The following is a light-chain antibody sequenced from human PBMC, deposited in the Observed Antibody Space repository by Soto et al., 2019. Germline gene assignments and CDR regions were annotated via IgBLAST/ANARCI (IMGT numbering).Light chain of an antibody. CDR3: QQYNIYWT. Sequence: DIQMTQSPSTLSASVGDRVTITCRASQSISSWLAWYQQKPGKAPKLLIYKASSLESGVPSRFSDSGSGTECTLTISSLQPDDFSTYYCQQYNIYWTFGQGTKVEI. CDR1: QSISSW. CDR2: KAS. V-gene: IGKV1-5*03. J-gene: IGKJ1*01.